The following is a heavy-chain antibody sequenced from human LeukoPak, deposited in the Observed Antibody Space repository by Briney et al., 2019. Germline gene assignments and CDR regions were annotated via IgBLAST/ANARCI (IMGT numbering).Heavy chain of an antibody. CDR1: GGSISSYY. D-gene: IGHD6-19*01. CDR2: IYTSGST. CDR3: ARDRSSGWYWDAFDI. V-gene: IGHV4-4*07. J-gene: IGHJ3*02. Sequence: SEALSLTCTVSGGSISSYYWSWIRQPAGKGLEWIGRIYTSGSTNYNPSLKSRVTMSVDTSKNQFSLKLSSVTAADTAVYYCARDRSSGWYWDAFDIWGQGTMVTVSS.